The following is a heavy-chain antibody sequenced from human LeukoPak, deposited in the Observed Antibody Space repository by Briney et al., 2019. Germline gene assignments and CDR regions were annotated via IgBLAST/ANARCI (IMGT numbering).Heavy chain of an antibody. V-gene: IGHV3-53*01. CDR3: VRDYTVLTGSAMDV. CDR1: GFTVSSNY. Sequence: GGSLRLSCAASGFTVSSNYMSWVRQAPGKGLEWVSLIYSDGDGGSTFYADSVKGRFTISRGNSKNALYLQMYSLRADDTAVYYCVRDYTVLTGSAMDVWGQGTTVTVSS. CDR2: IYSDGDGGST. D-gene: IGHD3-9*01. J-gene: IGHJ6*02.